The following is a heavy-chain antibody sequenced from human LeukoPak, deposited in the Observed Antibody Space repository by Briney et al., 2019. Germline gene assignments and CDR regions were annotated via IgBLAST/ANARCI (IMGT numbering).Heavy chain of an antibody. J-gene: IGHJ4*02. V-gene: IGHV4-39*07. D-gene: IGHD5-24*01. CDR3: AVEMATTPFDY. Sequence: NPSETLSLTCTVSGGSISSGGYYWSWIRQPPGKGLEWIGEVNHSGSTNYNPSLKSRVTISVDTSKNQFSLKLSSVTAADTAVYYCAVEMATTPFDYWGQGTLVTVSS. CDR2: VNHSGST. CDR1: GGSISSGGYY.